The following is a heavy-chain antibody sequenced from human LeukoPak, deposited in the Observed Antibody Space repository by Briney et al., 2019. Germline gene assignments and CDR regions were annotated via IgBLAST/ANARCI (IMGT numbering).Heavy chain of an antibody. CDR2: ISSSSSYI. Sequence: GGSLRLSCAASGFTFSSYDMSWVRQAPGKGLEWVASISSSSSYIYYADSVKGRFTISRDTAKNSLYLQMNSLRAEDTAVYYCARVGSSADYWGQGTLVTVSS. CDR1: GFTFSSYD. V-gene: IGHV3-21*01. CDR3: ARVGSSADY. D-gene: IGHD6-13*01. J-gene: IGHJ4*02.